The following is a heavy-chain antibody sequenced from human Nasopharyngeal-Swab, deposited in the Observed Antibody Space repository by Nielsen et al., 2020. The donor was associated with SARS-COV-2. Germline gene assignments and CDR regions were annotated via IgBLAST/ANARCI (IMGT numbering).Heavy chain of an antibody. CDR2: ISYDGSNK. Sequence: GESLKISCAASGFTFSSYAMHWVRQAPGKGLEWVAVISYDGSNKYYADSVKGRFTISRDNSKNTLYLQMNSLRAEDTAVYYCARAYSGSYYDAFDIWGQGTMGTVSS. CDR1: GFTFSSYA. J-gene: IGHJ3*02. D-gene: IGHD1-26*01. V-gene: IGHV3-30*04. CDR3: ARAYSGSYYDAFDI.